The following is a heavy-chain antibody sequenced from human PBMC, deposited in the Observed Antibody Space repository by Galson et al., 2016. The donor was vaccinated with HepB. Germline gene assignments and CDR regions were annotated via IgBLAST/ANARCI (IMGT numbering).Heavy chain of an antibody. J-gene: IGHJ5*02. Sequence: SLRLSCAASGFTFSYAWMNWVRQAPGKGLEWVGRIKSKSVGATTDYTAPVKGRFTISRDDSMSTLFLHMNSLKSEDTAVYFCTTDVPRLWFGEFEAEPNWFDPWGQGTLVSVSS. D-gene: IGHD3-10*01. CDR1: GFTFSYAW. CDR2: IKSKSVGATT. V-gene: IGHV3-15*01. CDR3: TTDVPRLWFGEFEAEPNWFDP.